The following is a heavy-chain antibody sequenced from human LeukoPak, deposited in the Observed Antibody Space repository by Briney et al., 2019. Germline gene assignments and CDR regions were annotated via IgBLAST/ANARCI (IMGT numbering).Heavy chain of an antibody. CDR2: IKQDGSEK. Sequence: GGSLRLSCAASGFTFSSYWMSWVRQAPGKGLEWVANIKQDGSEKYYVDSVKGRFTISRDNAKNSLYPQMNSLRAEDTAVYYCAREYGYNFAELDYWGQGTLDTVSS. D-gene: IGHD5-24*01. V-gene: IGHV3-7*01. CDR1: GFTFSSYW. CDR3: AREYGYNFAELDY. J-gene: IGHJ4*02.